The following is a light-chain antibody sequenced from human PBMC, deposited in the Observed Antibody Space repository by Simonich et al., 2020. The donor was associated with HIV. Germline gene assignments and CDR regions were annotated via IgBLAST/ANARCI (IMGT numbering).Light chain of an antibody. CDR1: QSLVHSDGKTY. V-gene: IGKV2-30*02. Sequence: DVVLTQSPLSLPVTLGQPASISCRSSQSLVHSDGKTYLNWFQKRPGQSPRRLIYKVSNRDSGVPDRFSGSGSGTEFTLKISRLEAEDVGIYYCMQGTLWWTFGQGTKVEIK. CDR3: MQGTLWWT. CDR2: KVS. J-gene: IGKJ1*01.